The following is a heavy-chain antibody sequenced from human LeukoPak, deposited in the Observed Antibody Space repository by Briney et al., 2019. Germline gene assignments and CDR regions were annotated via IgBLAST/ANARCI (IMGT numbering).Heavy chain of an antibody. D-gene: IGHD5-12*01. CDR1: GFTFSTYS. CDR2: ISSSSSNI. CDR3: ARGGGYGTYYYGMDV. J-gene: IGHJ6*02. Sequence: GGSLRLSCAASGFTFSTYSMNWVRQAPGKGLEWVSYISSSSSNIYYADSVKGRFTISRDNAKNSLYLQMNSLRAEDTAVYYCARGGGYGTYYYGMDVWGQGTTVTVSS. V-gene: IGHV3-48*04.